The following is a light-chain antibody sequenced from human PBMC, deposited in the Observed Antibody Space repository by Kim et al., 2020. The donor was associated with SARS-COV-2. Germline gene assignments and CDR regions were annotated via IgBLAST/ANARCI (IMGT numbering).Light chain of an antibody. Sequence: QRVTISCTGSSSNFVAGYAPHWYQQLPGTAPKLLIFRSNNRPSGVPDRFSASKSGTSASLAITGLQAEDEAAYYCQSYDSSLSGPVFGDGTQLTVL. J-gene: IGLJ3*02. V-gene: IGLV1-40*01. CDR2: RSN. CDR3: QSYDSSLSGPV. CDR1: SSNFVAGYA.